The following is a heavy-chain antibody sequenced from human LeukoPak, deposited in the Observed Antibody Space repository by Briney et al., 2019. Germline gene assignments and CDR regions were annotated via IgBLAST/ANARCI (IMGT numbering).Heavy chain of an antibody. J-gene: IGHJ4*02. D-gene: IGHD5-18*01. CDR2: IQYDGGNK. V-gene: IGHV3-30*02. CDR3: AKDQGYTYGHSFDY. Sequence: GGSLRLPCAASGFTFSTYGVHWVRQAPGKGLEWVALIQYDGGNKYYAVSVKGRFTISRDNSKNTLYLQMNSLRAEDTAVYYCAKDQGYTYGHSFDYWGQGTLVTVSS. CDR1: GFTFSTYG.